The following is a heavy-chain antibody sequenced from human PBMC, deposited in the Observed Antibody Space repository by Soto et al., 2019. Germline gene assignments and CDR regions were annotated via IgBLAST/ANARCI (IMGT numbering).Heavy chain of an antibody. CDR3: AKGRYDFWSPYYFDS. J-gene: IGHJ4*02. CDR2: IIPIFGTA. V-gene: IGHV1-69*06. CDR1: GGTFSSYA. D-gene: IGHD3-3*01. Sequence: ASVKVSCKASGGTFSSYAISWVRQAPGQGLEWMGGIIPIFGTANYAQKFQGRVTITADKSTSTAYMELSSLRSEDTALYYCAKGRYDFWSPYYFDSWGQGTLVTVSS.